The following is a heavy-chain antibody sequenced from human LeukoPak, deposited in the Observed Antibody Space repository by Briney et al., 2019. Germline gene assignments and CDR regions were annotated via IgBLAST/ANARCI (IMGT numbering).Heavy chain of an antibody. J-gene: IGHJ4*02. D-gene: IGHD3-16*01. CDR2: IYYSGST. CDR1: GGSISSSSYY. V-gene: IGHV4-39*01. CDR3: ARLTLARPFDY. Sequence: PSETLSLTCTVSGGSISSSSYYWSWIRQPPGKGLEWIGSIYYSGSTYYNPSLKSRVTISVDTSKNQFSLKLSSVTAADTAVYYCARLTLARPFDYWGQGTLVTVSS.